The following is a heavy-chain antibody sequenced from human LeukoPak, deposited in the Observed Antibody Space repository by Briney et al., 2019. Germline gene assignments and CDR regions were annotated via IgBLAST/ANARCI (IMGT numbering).Heavy chain of an antibody. CDR1: GYSFTTYD. D-gene: IGHD1-26*01. CDR2: VNPNSGNT. V-gene: IGHV1-8*01. J-gene: IGHJ3*02. CDR3: VWRWEPADAFDI. Sequence: ASVKVSCKASGYSFTTYDINWVRQATGQGLEWMGWVNPNSGNTRYAQKFQGRVTITRDTSASTAYMELSSLRSEDTAVYYCVWRWEPADAFDIWGQGTMVTVSS.